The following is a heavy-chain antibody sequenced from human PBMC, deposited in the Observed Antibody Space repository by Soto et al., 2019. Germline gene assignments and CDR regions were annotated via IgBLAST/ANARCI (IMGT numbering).Heavy chain of an antibody. V-gene: IGHV3-33*01. CDR2: IWYDGSNK. D-gene: IGHD2-15*01. Sequence: PGGSLRLSCAASGFTFSSYGMHWVRQAPGKGLEWVAVIWYDGSNKYYADSVKGRFTISRDNSKNTLYLQMNSLRAEDTAVYYCARGIVVVEGPNYYYGMDVWGQGTTVTVSS. CDR3: ARGIVVVEGPNYYYGMDV. CDR1: GFTFSSYG. J-gene: IGHJ6*02.